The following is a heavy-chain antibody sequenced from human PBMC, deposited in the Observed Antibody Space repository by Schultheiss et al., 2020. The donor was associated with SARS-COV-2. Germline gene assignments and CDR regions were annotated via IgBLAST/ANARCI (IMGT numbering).Heavy chain of an antibody. D-gene: IGHD3-10*01. CDR2: ISHDGTER. CDR1: GFSISGYA. V-gene: IGHV3-30-3*01. J-gene: IGHJ5*02. CDR3: ARVGRGYSLGSGFDP. Sequence: GESLKISCVASGFSISGYALHWVRQTPRKGLEWVSSISHDGTERYADSVKGRFTISRDVSKNILYLQMSSLRRDDTALYYCARVGRGYSLGSGFDPWGQGTLVTVSS.